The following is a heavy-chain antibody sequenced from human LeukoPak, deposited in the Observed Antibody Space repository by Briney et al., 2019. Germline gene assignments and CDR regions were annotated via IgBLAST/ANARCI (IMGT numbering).Heavy chain of an antibody. J-gene: IGHJ5*02. D-gene: IGHD6-6*01. V-gene: IGHV3-11*01. CDR1: GFTFSDYY. CDR2: ISSSGSTI. CDR3: ARVISSSSSGGDWFDP. Sequence: PGGSLRLSCAASGFTFSDYYMSWIRQAPGKGLEWVSYISSSGSTIYYADSVKGRFTISSDNAKNSLYLQMNSLRAEDTAVYYCARVISSSSSGGDWFDPWGQGTLVTVSS.